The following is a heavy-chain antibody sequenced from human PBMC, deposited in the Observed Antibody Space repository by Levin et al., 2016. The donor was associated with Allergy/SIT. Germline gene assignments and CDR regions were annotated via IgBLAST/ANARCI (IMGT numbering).Heavy chain of an antibody. CDR3: ARFSATRRNFDY. V-gene: IGHV4-59*01. J-gene: IGHJ4*02. Sequence: SETLSLTCTVSGGSISSYYWSWIRQPPGKGLEWIGYIYYSGSTNYNPSLKSRVTISVDTSKNQFSLKLSSVTAADTAVYYCARFSATRRNFDYWGQGTLVTVSS. D-gene: IGHD5-12*01. CDR1: GGSISSYY. CDR2: IYYSGST.